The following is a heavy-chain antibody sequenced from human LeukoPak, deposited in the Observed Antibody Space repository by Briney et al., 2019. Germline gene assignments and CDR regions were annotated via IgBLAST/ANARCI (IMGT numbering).Heavy chain of an antibody. CDR2: IWYDGSNK. J-gene: IGHJ4*02. CDR1: GFTFSSYV. CDR3: AKDLSVVVAATRAFDY. D-gene: IGHD2-15*01. V-gene: IGHV3-33*06. Sequence: GGSLRLSCAASGFTFSSYVMSWVRQAPGKGLEWVAVIWYDGSNKYYADSVKGRFTISRDNSKNTLYLQMNSLRADGTAVYYCAKDLSVVVAATRAFDYWGQGTLVTVSS.